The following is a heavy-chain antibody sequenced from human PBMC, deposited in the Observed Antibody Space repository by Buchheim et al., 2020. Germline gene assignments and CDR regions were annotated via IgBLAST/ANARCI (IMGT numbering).Heavy chain of an antibody. D-gene: IGHD3-10*01. CDR3: ARDNGLLWFGDAFDI. Sequence: QVQLVQSGAEVKKPGSSVKVSCKASGGTFSSYAISWVRQAPGQGLEWMGWINPNSGGTNYAQKFQGRVTMTRDTSISTAYMELSRPRSDDTAVYYCARDNGLLWFGDAFDIWGQGT. V-gene: IGHV1-2*02. J-gene: IGHJ3*02. CDR1: GGTFSSYA. CDR2: INPNSGGT.